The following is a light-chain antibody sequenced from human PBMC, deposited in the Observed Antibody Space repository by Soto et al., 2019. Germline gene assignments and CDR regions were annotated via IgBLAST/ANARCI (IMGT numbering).Light chain of an antibody. V-gene: IGKV3-20*01. CDR3: HEYGSSPIT. J-gene: IGKJ5*01. CDR2: DTS. CDR1: QTVSSTY. Sequence: EIVLPQSPGTLSLSPGERATLSCRASQTVSSTYLAWYQQKPRQAPRLLIYDTSSRAAGIPDRFSGSGSETDFALTLCALKSEDFAVDYCHEYGSSPITFGQRTRLEI.